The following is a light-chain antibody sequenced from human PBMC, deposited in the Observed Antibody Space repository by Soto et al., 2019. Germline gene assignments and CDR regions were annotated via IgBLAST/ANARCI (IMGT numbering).Light chain of an antibody. V-gene: IGLV2-14*01. CDR2: VVT. CDR1: SSDVGTYDD. CDR3: SSYTISSTYV. Sequence: QSALTQPASVSASPGQSITISCTGTSSDVGTYDDVSWYRQHPGKGPKLLIYVVTNRPSGVSNRFSGSKSGNTASLTISGLQAEDEADYYCSSYTISSTYVFGSGTKVTVL. J-gene: IGLJ1*01.